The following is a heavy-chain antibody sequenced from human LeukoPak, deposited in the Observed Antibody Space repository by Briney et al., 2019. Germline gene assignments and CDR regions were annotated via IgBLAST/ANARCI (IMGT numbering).Heavy chain of an antibody. V-gene: IGHV3-30*18. Sequence: GGSLRLSCAASRFTFSSYGMHWVRQAPGKGLEWLAVISHGGSEKYYADSVKGRFTISRDNSKNTVDLQMNSLRDDDTAVYYCAKEKVATTLRYYDNWGQGTLVTVSS. D-gene: IGHD2-21*02. CDR1: RFTFSSYG. CDR3: AKEKVATTLRYYDN. J-gene: IGHJ4*02. CDR2: ISHGGSEK.